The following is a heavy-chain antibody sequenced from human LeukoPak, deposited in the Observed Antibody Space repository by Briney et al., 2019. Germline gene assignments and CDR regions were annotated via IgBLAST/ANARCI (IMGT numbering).Heavy chain of an antibody. V-gene: IGHV1-69*06. J-gene: IGHJ6*03. D-gene: IGHD3-16*01. Sequence: GASVKVSCKASRDIFNSYAIGWVRQAPGQGLEWMGGIIPLLGTENYAQKFQGRVTVTADKSTSTAYMELSSLRSEDTAVYYCARFGSTLRLGEFRAGDYYNYMDVWGKGTTVTVSS. CDR2: IIPLLGTE. CDR1: RDIFNSYA. CDR3: ARFGSTLRLGEFRAGDYYNYMDV.